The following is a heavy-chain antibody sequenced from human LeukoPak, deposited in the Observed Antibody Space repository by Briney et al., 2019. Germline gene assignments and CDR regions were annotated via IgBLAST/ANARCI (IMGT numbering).Heavy chain of an antibody. J-gene: IGHJ3*02. D-gene: IGHD2-2*01. V-gene: IGHV1-2*02. CDR3: ARTLGYCSSTICYGGDYDAFDI. Sequence: ASVKVSCKASGYTFNGYYMHWVRQAPGQGLEWMGWINPNSGGTNYAPPFKGRVTMTRETSISTAYMELSRLRSDDTAVYYCARTLGYCSSTICYGGDYDAFDIWGQGTMVTVSS. CDR2: INPNSGGT. CDR1: GYTFNGYY.